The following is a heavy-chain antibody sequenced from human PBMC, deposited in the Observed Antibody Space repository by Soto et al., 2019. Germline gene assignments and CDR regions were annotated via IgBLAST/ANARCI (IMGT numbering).Heavy chain of an antibody. CDR2: IYTSGRT. V-gene: IGHV4-4*07. D-gene: IGHD3-3*01. CDR3: ARGSEQDYDFWSGYLDY. Sequence: SETLSPTCTVSGGSISSYYWSWIRQPAGKGLGWIGRIYTSGRTNYNPSLKSRVTMSVDTSKNQFSLKLSSVTAADTAVYYCARGSEQDYDFWSGYLDYWGQGTLVTVSS. CDR1: GGSISSYY. J-gene: IGHJ4*01.